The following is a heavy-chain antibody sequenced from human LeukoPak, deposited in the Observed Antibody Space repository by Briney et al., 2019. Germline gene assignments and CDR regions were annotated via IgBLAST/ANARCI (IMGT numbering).Heavy chain of an antibody. V-gene: IGHV1-2*02. J-gene: IGHJ4*02. D-gene: IGHD3-22*01. CDR3: AAGLGDDSSGYPSFDY. Sequence: ASVKVSCKASGYTFTVYNMHWVRQAPGQGGEWMGWIVPNSGRTRYAQKFQGRVTMTRDTSISTAYMELSSLRSEDTAVYYCAAGLGDDSSGYPSFDYWGQGTLVTVSS. CDR2: IVPNSGRT. CDR1: GYTFTVYN.